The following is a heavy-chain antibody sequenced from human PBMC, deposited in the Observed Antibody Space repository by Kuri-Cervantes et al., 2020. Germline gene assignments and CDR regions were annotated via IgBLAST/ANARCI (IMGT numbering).Heavy chain of an antibody. Sequence: GESLKISCAASGFTFSSYWMSWVRQAPGKGLEWVSSISSSSSYIYYADSVKGRFTISRDNAKNSLYLQMNSLRAEDTAVYYCARDSKVIAVATEFDYWGQGTLVTVSS. J-gene: IGHJ4*02. V-gene: IGHV3-21*01. CDR3: ARDSKVIAVATEFDY. CDR2: ISSSSSYI. D-gene: IGHD6-19*01. CDR1: GFTFSSYW.